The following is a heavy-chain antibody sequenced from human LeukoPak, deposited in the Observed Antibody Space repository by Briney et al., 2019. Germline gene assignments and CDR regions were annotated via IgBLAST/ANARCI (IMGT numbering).Heavy chain of an antibody. D-gene: IGHD2-2*01. Sequence: PSETLSLTCAVYGGSFSGYYWSWIRQPPGKGLEWIGEINHRGSTNYNPSLKSRVTISVDTSKNQFSLKVSSVTAADTAVYYCARLKNVVVPAARYYDYMDVWGKGTTVIVSS. V-gene: IGHV4-34*01. CDR3: ARLKNVVVPAARYYDYMDV. CDR2: INHRGST. CDR1: GGSFSGYY. J-gene: IGHJ6*03.